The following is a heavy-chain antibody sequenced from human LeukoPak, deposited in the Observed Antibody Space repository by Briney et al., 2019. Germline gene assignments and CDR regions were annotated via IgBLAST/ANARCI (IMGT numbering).Heavy chain of an antibody. D-gene: IGHD6-13*01. V-gene: IGHV3-30-3*01. CDR3: AREIAAAGSGGFDY. CDR2: ISYDGGNK. Sequence: GRSLRLSCAASGFTFSSYAMHWVRQAPGKGLEWVAVISYDGGNKYYADSVKGRFTISRDNSKNTLYLQMNSLRAEDTAVYYCAREIAAAGSGGFDYWGQGTLVTVSS. CDR1: GFTFSSYA. J-gene: IGHJ4*02.